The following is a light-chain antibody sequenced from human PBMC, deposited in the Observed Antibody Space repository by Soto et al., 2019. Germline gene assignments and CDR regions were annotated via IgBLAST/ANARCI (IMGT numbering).Light chain of an antibody. CDR2: AAS. CDR3: LQHNSYSRT. CDR1: QSISSW. Sequence: DIQMTQSPSTLSASVGDRVTITCRASQSISSWLAWYQQKPGKDPKRLIYAASSLQSGVPSRFSGSGSGTEFTLTISSLQPEDFATDFCLQHNSYSRTFGQGTKVDIK. J-gene: IGKJ1*01. V-gene: IGKV1-5*01.